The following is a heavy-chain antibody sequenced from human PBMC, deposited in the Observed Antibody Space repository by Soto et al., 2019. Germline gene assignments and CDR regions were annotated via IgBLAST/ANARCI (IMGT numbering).Heavy chain of an antibody. CDR3: TRRHYYYYYGMDV. J-gene: IGHJ6*02. CDR2: IRSKTKSYAT. V-gene: IGHV3-73*01. CDR1: GFTFSGSS. Sequence: AGGSLRLSCAASGFTFSGSSMHWVRQASGKGLERVGRIRSKTKSYATTYNASVKNRVTISRDDSKNTAYLQMNSLKTEDTAVYYCTRRHYYYYYGMDVWGQGTTVTVSS.